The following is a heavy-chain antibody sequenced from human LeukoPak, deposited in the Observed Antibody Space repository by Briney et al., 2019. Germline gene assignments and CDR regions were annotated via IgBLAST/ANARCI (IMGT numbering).Heavy chain of an antibody. D-gene: IGHD7-27*01. V-gene: IGHV3-23*01. CDR1: GFTFTSYA. J-gene: IGHJ2*01. CDR3: AKVSPGVWYFDL. Sequence: GGSLRLSCAGSGFTFTSYAMGWVRQAPGQGLEWVSGISGGGATTYYADSVKGLFTISRDNSKNTLYLQMNSLRVEDTAVYYCAKVSPGVWYFDLWGRGTLVTVSS. CDR2: ISGGGATT.